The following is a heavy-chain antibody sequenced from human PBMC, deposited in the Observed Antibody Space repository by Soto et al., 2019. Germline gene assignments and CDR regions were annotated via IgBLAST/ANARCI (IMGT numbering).Heavy chain of an antibody. V-gene: IGHV3-48*01. CDR1: GFTFRNYG. D-gene: IGHD3-22*01. CDR3: ARTHAQSSGSCPDF. Sequence: GGSLRLSCAASGFTFRNYGMNWVRQAPGKGLEWVSYIGIGSSTKYYADSVKGRFTISRDNAKNSLYLQMNSLRAEDTAVYYCARTHAQSSGSCPDFRGPGTLVSVFS. J-gene: IGHJ4*01. CDR2: IGIGSSTK.